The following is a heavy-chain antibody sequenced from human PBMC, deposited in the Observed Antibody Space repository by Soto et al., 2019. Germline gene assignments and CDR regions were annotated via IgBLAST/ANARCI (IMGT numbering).Heavy chain of an antibody. V-gene: IGHV3-23*01. J-gene: IGHJ6*02. Sequence: EVQLLESGGGLVQPGGSLRLSCAASGFTFSSYAMSWVRQAPGKGLEWVSAISGSGGSTYYADSVKGRFTISRDNSKNTLYLQMNGLRVEDTAVYYCAKPHREQQLGYYYGMDVWGQGTTVTVSS. CDR3: AKPHREQQLGYYYGMDV. D-gene: IGHD6-13*01. CDR2: ISGSGGST. CDR1: GFTFSSYA.